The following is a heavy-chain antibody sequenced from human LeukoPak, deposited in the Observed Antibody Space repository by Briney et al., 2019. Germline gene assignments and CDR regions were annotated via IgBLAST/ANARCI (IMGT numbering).Heavy chain of an antibody. CDR2: IIPILGIA. Sequence: SVKVSCKASGGTFSSYAISWGRQAPGQGLEWMGRIIPILGIANYAQKFQGRVTITADKSTSTAYMELRSLRSEDTAVYYCARVRVAARARYYFDYWGQGTLVTVSS. V-gene: IGHV1-69*04. D-gene: IGHD6-6*01. J-gene: IGHJ4*02. CDR1: GGTFSSYA. CDR3: ARVRVAARARYYFDY.